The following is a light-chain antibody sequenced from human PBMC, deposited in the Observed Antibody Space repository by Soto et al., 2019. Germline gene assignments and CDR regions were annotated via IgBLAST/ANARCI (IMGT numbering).Light chain of an antibody. Sequence: EIVLTQSPGTLSLSPGERATLSCRASQSVSGNSLAWYQQKPGQAPRLLIYSASNRATDIPDRFSGSGSATDFTLASSSLEPEDFAVYYCRQYGSSPQTFGPGTKVDI. CDR2: SAS. V-gene: IGKV3-20*01. CDR3: RQYGSSPQT. J-gene: IGKJ3*01. CDR1: QSVSGNS.